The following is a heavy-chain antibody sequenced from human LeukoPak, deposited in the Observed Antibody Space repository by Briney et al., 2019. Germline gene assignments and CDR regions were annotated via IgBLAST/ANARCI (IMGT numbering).Heavy chain of an antibody. CDR1: GYTFTSYY. CDR2: INPSGGST. V-gene: IGHV1-46*01. CDR3: ASTPEVEVATIDY. D-gene: IGHD5-24*01. Sequence: GASVKVSCKASGYTFTSYYMHWVRQAPGQGLEWMGIINPSGGSTSYAQKIQGRVTMTRDTSTSTVYMELSSLRSEDTAVYYCASTPEVEVATIDYWGQGTLVTVSS. J-gene: IGHJ4*02.